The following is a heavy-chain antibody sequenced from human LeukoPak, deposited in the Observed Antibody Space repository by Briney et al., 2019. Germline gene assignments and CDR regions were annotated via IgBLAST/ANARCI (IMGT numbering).Heavy chain of an antibody. V-gene: IGHV3-21*01. CDR2: ISSSSIYI. D-gene: IGHD6-19*01. J-gene: IGHJ4*02. CDR3: ARERTSGWDAFDF. Sequence: GGSLRLSCAASGFSFSSYYVNWVRQAPGKGLEWVSCISSSSIYIYYADSVRGRFAISRDNAKNSLYLQMNSLRADDTAVYYCARERTSGWDAFDFWGQGTLVTVSS. CDR1: GFSFSSYY.